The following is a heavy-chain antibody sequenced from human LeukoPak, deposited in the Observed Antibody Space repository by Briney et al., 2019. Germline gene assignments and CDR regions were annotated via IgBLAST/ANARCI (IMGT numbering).Heavy chain of an antibody. CDR3: AREGTGEELDY. J-gene: IGHJ4*02. CDR2: ISSSGSYR. D-gene: IGHD7-27*01. CDR1: GFTFSSYS. V-gene: IGHV3-21*01. Sequence: GGSLRLSCAASGFTFSSYSMNWVRQAPGKGLEWVSSISSSGSYRYYADSVKGRFTISRDNAKSSLYLQMNSLRAEDTAVYYCAREGTGEELDYWGQGTLVTVSS.